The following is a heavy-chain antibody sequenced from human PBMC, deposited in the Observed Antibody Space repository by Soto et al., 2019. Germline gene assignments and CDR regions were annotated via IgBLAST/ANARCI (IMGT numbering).Heavy chain of an antibody. D-gene: IGHD3-9*01. CDR2: IYHSGST. Sequence: PSETLSLTCAVSGGSISSGGYSWSWIRQPPGKGQEWIGYIYHSGSTYYNPSLKSRVTISVYRSKNQISPNLSSVTPADTAVYYCARHPSRYYDILTGHNWFAPWGQG. CDR3: ARHPSRYYDILTGHNWFAP. CDR1: GGSISSGGYS. V-gene: IGHV4-30-2*01. J-gene: IGHJ5*02.